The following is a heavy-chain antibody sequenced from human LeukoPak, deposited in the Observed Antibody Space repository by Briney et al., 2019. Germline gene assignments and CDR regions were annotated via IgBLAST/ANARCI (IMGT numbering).Heavy chain of an antibody. CDR3: AKANWVSNADAVW. CDR1: GFSFNDYA. Sequence: PSGGSLRLSCAASGFSFNDYAMSWVRQAPARGPEWVSSRGGGETFYADSVKGRFTLSRDDSRNTVHLQLNNLRVEDTAIYYCAKANWVSNADAVWWGPGTQVTVSS. V-gene: IGHV3-23*01. J-gene: IGHJ4*02. CDR2: RGGGET. D-gene: IGHD1-1*01.